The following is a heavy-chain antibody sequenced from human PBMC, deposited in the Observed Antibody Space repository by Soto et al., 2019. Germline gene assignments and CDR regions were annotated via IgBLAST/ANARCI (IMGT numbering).Heavy chain of an antibody. CDR1: GGSLSDYF. CDR3: ARGGISHWAYFYYMDV. Sequence: SETLSLTCVVSGGSLSDYFWSWIRQPPGMALEWIGEINHLGSINYNPSLKSRVTMSVDTSKNQFSLTLNSVTAADTASYYCARGGISHWAYFYYMDVWDRGTTVTAP. CDR2: INHLGSI. D-gene: IGHD2-21*01. J-gene: IGHJ6*03. V-gene: IGHV4-34*01.